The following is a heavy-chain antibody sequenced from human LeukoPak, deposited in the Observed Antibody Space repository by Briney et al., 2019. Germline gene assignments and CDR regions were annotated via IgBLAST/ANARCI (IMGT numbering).Heavy chain of an antibody. D-gene: IGHD6-13*01. J-gene: IGHJ4*02. CDR1: GGSIGSYY. CDR3: ARHGSSYSFDY. V-gene: IGHV4-59*08. CDR2: ISYSGST. Sequence: SETLSRTCSVSGGSIGSYYWSWIRQPPGKGLEWIGYISYSGSTNYNPSLKSRITISVDTSKNQFSLKLSSLTAADTAVYYCARHGSSYSFDYWGQGTLVTVSS.